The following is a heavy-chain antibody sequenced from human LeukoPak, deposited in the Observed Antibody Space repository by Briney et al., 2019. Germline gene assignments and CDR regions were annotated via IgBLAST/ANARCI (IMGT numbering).Heavy chain of an antibody. V-gene: IGHV3-23*01. Sequence: GGSLRLSCAASGFTFSSYAMSWVRQAPGKGLEWVSAISGSGGSTYYADSVKGRFTISRDNSKNTLYLQMNSLRAEDTAVYYCAKSLDPYYYGSGSVSDYWGQGTLVTVSS. D-gene: IGHD3-10*01. CDR1: GFTFSSYA. J-gene: IGHJ4*02. CDR3: AKSLDPYYYGSGSVSDY. CDR2: ISGSGGST.